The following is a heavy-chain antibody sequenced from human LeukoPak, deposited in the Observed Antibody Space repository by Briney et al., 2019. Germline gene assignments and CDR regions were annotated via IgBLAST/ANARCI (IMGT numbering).Heavy chain of an antibody. J-gene: IGHJ5*02. V-gene: IGHV4-59*01. CDR3: ARGSGYSYGFGFDP. Sequence: PSETLSLTCTVSGGSISSYYWSWIRQPPAKRLEWIGYIYYSGSTNYNPSLKSRVTISVDTSKNQFSLKLSSVTAADTAVYYCARGSGYSYGFGFDPWGQGTLVTVSS. D-gene: IGHD5-18*01. CDR2: IYYSGST. CDR1: GGSISSYY.